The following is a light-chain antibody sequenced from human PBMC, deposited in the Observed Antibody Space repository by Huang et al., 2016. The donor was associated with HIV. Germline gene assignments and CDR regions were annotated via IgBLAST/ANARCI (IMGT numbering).Light chain of an antibody. CDR2: DAS. V-gene: IGKV1-5*01. CDR1: QSISSW. CDR3: QQYNSYPWT. Sequence: DIQMTQSPSTLSASVGDRGTITCRASQSISSWLAWYQQKPGKAPKLLIYDASSLESGVPSRFSGSGSGTEFTRTISSLQPDNFATYYCQQYNSYPWTFGQGTKVEIK. J-gene: IGKJ1*01.